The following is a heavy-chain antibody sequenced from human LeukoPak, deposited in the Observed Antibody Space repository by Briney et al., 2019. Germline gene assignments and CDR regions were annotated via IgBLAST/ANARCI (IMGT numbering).Heavy chain of an antibody. CDR2: IYYSGST. CDR1: GGSISSSSYY. CDR3: ARRECSGGSCYPFDY. Sequence: SETLSLTCTVSGGSISSSSYYWGWIRQPPGKGLEWIGSIYYSGSTYYNPSLKSRVTISVDTSKNQFSLKLSSVTAADTAVYYFARRECSGGSCYPFDYWGQGTLVTVSS. D-gene: IGHD2-15*01. V-gene: IGHV4-39*01. J-gene: IGHJ4*02.